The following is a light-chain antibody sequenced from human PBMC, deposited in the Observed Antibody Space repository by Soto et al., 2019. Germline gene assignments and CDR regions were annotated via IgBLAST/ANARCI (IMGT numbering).Light chain of an antibody. CDR2: DAS. V-gene: IGKV3-11*01. CDR3: RQRSNWPPLT. Sequence: EIVLTQSPATLSLSPGERATLSCRASQSVGGYLDWYQQKPGQAPRLLIYDASNRASGIPARFSGSGSGTHVTLTISSLEPEDLAVYYCRQRSNWPPLTFGGGTKVEIK. CDR1: QSVGGY. J-gene: IGKJ4*01.